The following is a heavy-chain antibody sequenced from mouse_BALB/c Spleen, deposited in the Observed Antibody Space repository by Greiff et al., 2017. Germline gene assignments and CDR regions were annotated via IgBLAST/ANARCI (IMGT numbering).Heavy chain of an antibody. CDR2: ISDGGSYT. V-gene: IGHV5-4*02. CDR3: AREGRIGTVLDY. CDR1: GFTFSDYY. D-gene: IGHD1-1*01. J-gene: IGHJ4*01. Sequence: DVMLVESGGGLVKPGGSLKLSCAASGFTFSDYYMYWVRQTPEKRLEWVATISDGGSYTYYPDSVKGRFTISRDNAKNNLYLQMSSLKSEDTAMYYCAREGRIGTVLDYWGQGTSVTVSS.